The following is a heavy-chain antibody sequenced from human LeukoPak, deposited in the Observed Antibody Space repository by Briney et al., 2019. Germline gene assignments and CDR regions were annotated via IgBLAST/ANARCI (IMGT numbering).Heavy chain of an antibody. CDR2: IIPILGIA. D-gene: IGHD6-19*01. J-gene: IGHJ4*02. CDR3: ARSSSGWPFDY. Sequence: SVKVSCKASGGTFSSYAISWVRQAPGQGLEWMGRIIPILGIANYAQKLQGRVTMTTDTSTSTAYMELRSLRSDDTAVYYCARSSSGWPFDYWGQGTLVTVSS. CDR1: GGTFSSYA. V-gene: IGHV1-69*04.